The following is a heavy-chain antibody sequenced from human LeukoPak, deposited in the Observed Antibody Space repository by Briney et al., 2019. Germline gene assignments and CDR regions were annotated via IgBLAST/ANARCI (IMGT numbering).Heavy chain of an antibody. J-gene: IGHJ6*03. CDR3: ARGGGGGYYYYYMDV. CDR1: GGSFSDYY. Sequence: SETLSLTCAVYGGSFSDYYWSWIRQPPGKGLEWIGEINRSGSTYYNPSLKRRVTISVDTSKNQFSLKLSSVTAADTAVYYCARGGGGGYYYYYMDVWGKGTTVTVSS. D-gene: IGHD2-21*01. CDR2: INRSGST. V-gene: IGHV4-34*01.